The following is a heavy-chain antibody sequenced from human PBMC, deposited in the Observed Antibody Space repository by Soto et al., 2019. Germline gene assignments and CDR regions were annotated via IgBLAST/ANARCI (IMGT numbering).Heavy chain of an antibody. CDR1: GYTFISYG. V-gene: IGHV1-18*01. D-gene: IGHD2-15*01. Sequence: HVQLVQSGAEVKKPGASLKVSCKASGYTFISYGVSWVRKAPGQGLEWLGWISPYNGNTNYAQKFQGRITMTTDTSTSTVYMDMRSLRTDDTAVYYCAIDQTRYLTDAFDIWGQGTMFVVSA. CDR3: AIDQTRYLTDAFDI. CDR2: ISPYNGNT. J-gene: IGHJ3*02.